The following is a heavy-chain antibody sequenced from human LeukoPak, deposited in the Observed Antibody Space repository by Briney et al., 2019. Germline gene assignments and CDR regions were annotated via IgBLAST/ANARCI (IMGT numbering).Heavy chain of an antibody. Sequence: PCETLPGTRTVSGGSVSSNIYYWNWIRQPPGKGLEWIGYIYYSGSTNYNPSLKSRVTISVDTSKNQFSLKLTSLTAADTAVYYCAREDSMGYLGYWGQGTLVTVSS. CDR3: AREDSMGYLGY. D-gene: IGHD3-22*01. CDR1: GGSVSSNIYY. J-gene: IGHJ4*01. V-gene: IGHV4-61*01. CDR2: IYYSGST.